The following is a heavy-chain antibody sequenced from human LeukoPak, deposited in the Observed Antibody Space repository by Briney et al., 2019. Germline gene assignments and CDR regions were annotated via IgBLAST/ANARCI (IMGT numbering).Heavy chain of an antibody. CDR2: INHSGST. J-gene: IGHJ4*02. CDR3: ARFCQPPGTPKTKPHFDY. V-gene: IGHV4-34*01. D-gene: IGHD3-10*01. Sequence: SETLSLTCAVYGGSFSGYYWSWIRQPPGKGLEWIGEINHSGSTNYNPSLKSRVTISVDTSKNQFSLKLSSVTAADTAVYYCARFCQPPGTPKTKPHFDYWGQGTRVTVPS. CDR1: GGSFSGYY.